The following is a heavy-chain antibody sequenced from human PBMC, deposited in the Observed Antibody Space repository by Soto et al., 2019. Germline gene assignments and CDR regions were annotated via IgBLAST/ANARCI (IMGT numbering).Heavy chain of an antibody. J-gene: IGHJ4*02. D-gene: IGHD6-13*01. V-gene: IGHV4-31*03. CDR2: IYYSGST. CDR3: ARDLTAAGYFDY. CDR1: GGSISSGGYY. Sequence: RSLTCTVSGGSISSGGYYWSWIRQHPGKGLEWIGYIYYSGSTYYNPSLKSRVTISVDTSKNQFSLKLSSVTAADTAVYYCARDLTAAGYFDYWGQGTLVTVS.